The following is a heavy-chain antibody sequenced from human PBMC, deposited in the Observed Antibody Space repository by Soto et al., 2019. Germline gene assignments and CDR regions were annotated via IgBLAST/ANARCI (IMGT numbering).Heavy chain of an antibody. CDR1: GYTFTSYA. Sequence: ASVKVSCKASGYTFTSYAMHWVRQAPGQRLEWMGWINAGNGNTKYSQKFQGRVTITRDTSASTAYMELSSLRSEDTAVYYCARAPWGWEPIDYWGHGTVVTASS. CDR3: ARAPWGWEPIDY. D-gene: IGHD1-26*01. CDR2: INAGNGNT. J-gene: IGHJ4*01. V-gene: IGHV1-3*01.